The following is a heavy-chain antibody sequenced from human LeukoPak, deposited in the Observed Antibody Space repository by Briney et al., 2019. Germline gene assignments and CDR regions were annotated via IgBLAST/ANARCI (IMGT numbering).Heavy chain of an antibody. Sequence: PSETLSLTCAVYGGSFSGYYWSWIRQPPGKGLEWIGEINHSGSTNYNPSLKSRVTISVDTSKNQFSLKLSSVTAADTAVYYCAGAIITIFGVVTIYYFDYWGQGTLVTVSS. V-gene: IGHV4-34*01. CDR3: AGAIITIFGVVTIYYFDY. D-gene: IGHD3-3*01. CDR2: INHSGST. J-gene: IGHJ4*02. CDR1: GGSFSGYY.